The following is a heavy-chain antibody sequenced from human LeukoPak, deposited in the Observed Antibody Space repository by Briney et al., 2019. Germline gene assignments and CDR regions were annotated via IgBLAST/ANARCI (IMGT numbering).Heavy chain of an antibody. CDR1: GGSFSGYY. Sequence: PSETLSLTCAVYGGSFSGYYWSWIRQPPGKGLEWIGEINHSGSTNYNPSLKSRVTISVDTSKNQLSLKLSSVTAADTAVYYCARAPIVVVITTGYYFDYWGQGTLVTVSS. CDR3: ARAPIVVVITTGYYFDY. V-gene: IGHV4-34*01. CDR2: INHSGST. D-gene: IGHD3-22*01. J-gene: IGHJ4*02.